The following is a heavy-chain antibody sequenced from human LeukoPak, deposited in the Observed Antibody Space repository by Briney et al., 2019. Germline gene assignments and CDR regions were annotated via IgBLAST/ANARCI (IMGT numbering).Heavy chain of an antibody. J-gene: IGHJ4*02. Sequence: GGSLRLSCGASGFTLSSFAMSWVRQGPGKGLEWVSAISVSGNTYHAYSVKGRFTISRDSSKNTLYLQMNSLRAGDAAVYYCAKAPVTTCSGAYCYPFDYWSQGTLVTVSS. V-gene: IGHV3-23*01. D-gene: IGHD2-15*01. CDR1: GFTLSSFA. CDR3: AKAPVTTCSGAYCYPFDY. CDR2: ISVSGNT.